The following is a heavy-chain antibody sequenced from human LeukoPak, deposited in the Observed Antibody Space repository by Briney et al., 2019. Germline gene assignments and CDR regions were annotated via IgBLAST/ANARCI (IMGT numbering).Heavy chain of an antibody. D-gene: IGHD4-17*01. CDR3: ARARAPVTRISSFDI. J-gene: IGHJ3*02. CDR1: GFTFDDYA. Sequence: GGSLRLSCAASGFTFDDYAMHWVRQAPGKGLEWVSGISWNSGSIGYADSVKGRFTISRDSSKNTLYLQMNSLRADDTAVYYCARARAPVTRISSFDIWGQGTMVTVSS. V-gene: IGHV3-9*01. CDR2: ISWNSGSI.